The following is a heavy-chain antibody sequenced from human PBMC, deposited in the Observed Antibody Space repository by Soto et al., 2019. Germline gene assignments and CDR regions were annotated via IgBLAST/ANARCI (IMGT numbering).Heavy chain of an antibody. CDR1: GYTFTSYD. J-gene: IGHJ4*02. D-gene: IGHD2-2*01. Sequence: QVQLVQSGAEVKKPGASVKVSCKASGYTFTSYDINWVRQATGQGLEWMGWMNPNSGNTGYAQKFQGRVTMTRNTSISTAYMELSSLRSEDTAVYYCAIGASIVLVPAAPRVDHNDYWGQGTLVTVSS. CDR2: MNPNSGNT. V-gene: IGHV1-8*01. CDR3: AIGASIVLVPAAPRVDHNDY.